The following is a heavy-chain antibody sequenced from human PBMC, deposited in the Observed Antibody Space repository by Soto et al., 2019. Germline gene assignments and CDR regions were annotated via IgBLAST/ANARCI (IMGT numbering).Heavy chain of an antibody. D-gene: IGHD6-6*01. CDR1: GFTFSSYS. CDR3: ARYSSSLPYYFDY. J-gene: IGHJ4*02. Sequence: GESLKISCAASGFTFSSYSMNWVRQAPGKGLEWVSSISSSSSYIYYADSVKGRFTISRDNAKNSLYLQMNSLRAEDTAVYYCARYSSSLPYYFDYWGQGTLVTVSS. CDR2: ISSSSSYI. V-gene: IGHV3-21*01.